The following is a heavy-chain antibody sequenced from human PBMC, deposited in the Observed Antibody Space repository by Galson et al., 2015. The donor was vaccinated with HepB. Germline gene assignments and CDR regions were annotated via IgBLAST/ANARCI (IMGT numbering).Heavy chain of an antibody. CDR2: MGGSGGST. Sequence: SLRLSCAASGFRFNNYAMSWVRQAPGKGLEWVSGMGGSGGSTYYADSVKGRFTISRDNSKNTLWLQMSSLRAEDTAVYYCAKNPYYASNGYYSFDFWGQGTRVTVSS. V-gene: IGHV3-23*01. D-gene: IGHD3-22*01. J-gene: IGHJ4*02. CDR1: GFRFNNYA. CDR3: AKNPYYASNGYYSFDF.